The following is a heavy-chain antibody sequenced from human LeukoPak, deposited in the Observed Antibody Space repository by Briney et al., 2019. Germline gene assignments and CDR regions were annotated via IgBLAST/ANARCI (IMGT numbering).Heavy chain of an antibody. CDR3: ARAIRYQMLSDY. CDR1: GYTFSTYD. D-gene: IGHD2-2*01. Sequence: ASVKVSCKTSGYTFSTYDINWVRQAAGQGLEWMGWMNPNSGNTGFAQKFQGRATITRDTSITTAYLELNSLRSEDTAVYYCARAIRYQMLSDYWGQGTLVTVSS. V-gene: IGHV1-8*03. CDR2: MNPNSGNT. J-gene: IGHJ4*02.